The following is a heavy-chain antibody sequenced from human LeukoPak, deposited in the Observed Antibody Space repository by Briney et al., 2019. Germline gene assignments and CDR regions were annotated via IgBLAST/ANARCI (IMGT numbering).Heavy chain of an antibody. D-gene: IGHD6-19*01. CDR1: GVSINSFY. CDR3: ARTVHYSSGWSPTYYFDY. CDR2: IYDSGST. Sequence: SDTLSLTCTVSGVSINSFYWSWIRQPPGKGLEWIGYIYDSGSTNYKPSLKSRVTMSVDTSKNQLSLKLSSVTAADTAVYYCARTVHYSSGWSPTYYFDYWGRGTPVTVSS. V-gene: IGHV4-59*07. J-gene: IGHJ4*02.